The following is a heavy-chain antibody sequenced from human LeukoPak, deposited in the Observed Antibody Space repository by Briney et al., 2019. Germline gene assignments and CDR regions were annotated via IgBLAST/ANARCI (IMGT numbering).Heavy chain of an antibody. Sequence: KPSETLSLTRTVSGGSISSGGYYWSWIRQHPGKGLEWIGYIYYSGSTYYNPSLKSRVTISVDTSKNQFSLKLSSVTAADTAVYYCARVFRGPWGAFDIWGQGTMVTVPS. CDR2: IYYSGST. CDR3: ARVFRGPWGAFDI. J-gene: IGHJ3*02. V-gene: IGHV4-31*03. D-gene: IGHD3-10*01. CDR1: GGSISSGGYY.